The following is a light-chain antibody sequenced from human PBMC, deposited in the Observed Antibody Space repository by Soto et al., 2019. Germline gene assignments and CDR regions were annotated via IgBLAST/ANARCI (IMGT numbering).Light chain of an antibody. CDR3: SSYTSSTALSAV. V-gene: IGLV2-14*01. J-gene: IGLJ7*01. CDR2: EVS. Sequence: QSALTQPASVYGSPGQSITISCTGTSSDVGGYNYVSWYQQHPGKAPKLMIYEVSNRHSGVSNRFSGSKSGNTASLTISGLQGEDEADYYGSSYTSSTALSAVFGGGTQLTVL. CDR1: SSDVGGYNY.